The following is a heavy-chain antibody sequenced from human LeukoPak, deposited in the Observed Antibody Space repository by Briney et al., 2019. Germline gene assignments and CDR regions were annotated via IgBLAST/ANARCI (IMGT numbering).Heavy chain of an antibody. V-gene: IGHV3-30*18. CDR1: GFTFSTYD. CDR3: AKDFGEAAFDI. CDR2: ISYDGSDK. J-gene: IGHJ3*02. Sequence: PGGSLRLSCAASGFTFSTYDMHWVRQAPGKGLEWVAIISYDGSDKYYAASVKGRFTISRDNSKNTLYLQMNSLRAEDTAVYYCAKDFGEAAFDIWGQGTMVTVSS. D-gene: IGHD3-10*01.